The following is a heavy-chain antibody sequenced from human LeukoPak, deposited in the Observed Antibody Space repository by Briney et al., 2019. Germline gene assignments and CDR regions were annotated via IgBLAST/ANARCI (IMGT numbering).Heavy chain of an antibody. D-gene: IGHD5-18*01. V-gene: IGHV3-21*01. CDR3: AKETDTAMVISYYYGMDV. Sequence: GGSLRLSCAASGFTFSTYSMNWVRQAPGKGLEWVSSISSNNRYIYYADSVKGRFTISRDNAKNSLYLQMNSLRAEDTAVYYCAKETDTAMVISYYYGMDVWGQGTTVTVSS. J-gene: IGHJ6*02. CDR2: ISSNNRYI. CDR1: GFTFSTYS.